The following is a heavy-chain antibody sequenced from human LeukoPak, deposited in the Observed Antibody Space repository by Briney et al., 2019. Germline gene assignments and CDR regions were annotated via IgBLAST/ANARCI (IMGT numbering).Heavy chain of an antibody. Sequence: PSETLSLTCTVSGGSMNSDNYYWGWIRQPPGKGLEWIGSVSFSGTTYYNPSLKTRVIISIDTSKNQFSLNLRSVTAADTAVYYCARLSVAFNSGKGWVDPWGQGTLVTVSS. CDR2: VSFSGTT. CDR1: GGSMNSDNYY. V-gene: IGHV4-39*07. CDR3: ARLSVAFNSGKGWVDP. D-gene: IGHD6-25*01. J-gene: IGHJ5*02.